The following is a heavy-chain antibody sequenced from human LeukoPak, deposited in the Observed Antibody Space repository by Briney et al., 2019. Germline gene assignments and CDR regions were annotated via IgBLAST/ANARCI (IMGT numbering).Heavy chain of an antibody. J-gene: IGHJ6*03. D-gene: IGHD6-13*01. Sequence: GGTLRLSCAASGFTFSSYGMSWVRQAPGKGLEWVSAISGSGGSTYYADSVKGRFTTSRDNAKNSLYLQMNSLRAEDTALYYCARDATTATGWVYMDVWGKGTTVTISS. CDR3: ARDATTATGWVYMDV. CDR2: ISGSGGST. V-gene: IGHV3-23*01. CDR1: GFTFSSYG.